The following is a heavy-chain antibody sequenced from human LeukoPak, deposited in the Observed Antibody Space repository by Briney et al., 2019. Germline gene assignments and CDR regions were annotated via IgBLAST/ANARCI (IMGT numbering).Heavy chain of an antibody. CDR3: ARLDPVGAIVY. D-gene: IGHD1-26*01. V-gene: IGHV3-7*01. Sequence: PGGSLRLSCAGSGFTFSNYWMSWVRQAPGEGLEWVANVKQDGSEKCYVDSVKGRFTISRDNAKNSLYLQMNSLRAEDTAVYYCARLDPVGAIVYWGQGTLVTVSS. CDR1: GFTFSNYW. J-gene: IGHJ4*02. CDR2: VKQDGSEK.